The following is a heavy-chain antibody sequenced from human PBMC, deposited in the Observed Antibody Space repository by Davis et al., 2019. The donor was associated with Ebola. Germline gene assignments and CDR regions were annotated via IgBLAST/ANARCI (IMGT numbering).Heavy chain of an antibody. CDR3: AKTALAWIQLWAFDY. CDR2: INAGNGNS. J-gene: IGHJ4*02. CDR1: GYNFGSYA. Sequence: ASVKVSCKASGYNFGSYALHWVRQAPGQRLEWMGWINAGNGNSKSSQKFQGRVTMTRDTSAKIVYLGLSSLRSEDTAVYYCAKTALAWIQLWAFDYWGQGALVTVSS. V-gene: IGHV1-3*01. D-gene: IGHD5-18*01.